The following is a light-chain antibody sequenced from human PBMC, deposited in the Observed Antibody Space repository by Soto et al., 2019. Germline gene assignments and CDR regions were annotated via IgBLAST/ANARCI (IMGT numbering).Light chain of an antibody. CDR2: GNS. CDR1: SSNIGAGYH. CDR3: QSYDSSLSGSV. V-gene: IGLV1-40*01. Sequence: QSVLTQPPSVSGAPGQRVTISCTGSSSNIGAGYHVHWYQQLPGTAPKLLIYGNSNRPSGVPDRFSGSKSGTSASLAITGLHAEDEADYYCQSYDSSLSGSVFGGGTKLTVL. J-gene: IGLJ3*02.